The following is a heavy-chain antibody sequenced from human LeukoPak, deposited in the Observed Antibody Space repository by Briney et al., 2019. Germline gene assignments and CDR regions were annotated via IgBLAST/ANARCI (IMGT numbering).Heavy chain of an antibody. D-gene: IGHD6-19*01. V-gene: IGHV3-30-3*01. CDR2: ISYDGSNK. CDR3: AREGIFEEQWLAIDY. CDR1: GFTFSSYA. Sequence: GGSLRLSCAASGFTFSSYAMHWVRQAPGKGLEWVAVISYDGSNKYYADSVKGRFTISRDNSRNTLYLQMNSLRAEDTAVYYCAREGIFEEQWLAIDYWGQGTLVTVSS. J-gene: IGHJ4*02.